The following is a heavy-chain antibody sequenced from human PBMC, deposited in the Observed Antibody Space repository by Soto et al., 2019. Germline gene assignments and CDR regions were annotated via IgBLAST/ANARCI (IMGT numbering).Heavy chain of an antibody. J-gene: IGHJ4*02. Sequence: EVQLVESGGGLVQPGGSLRLSCAASGFTFSSYAMHWVRQAPGKGLEYVSAISSNGGSTYYANSVKGRFTISRDNSKNTLYLQMGSLRAEDMAVYYCARDGSMRYFDYWGQGILVTVSS. CDR3: ARDGSMRYFDY. V-gene: IGHV3-64*01. CDR2: ISSNGGST. CDR1: GFTFSSYA.